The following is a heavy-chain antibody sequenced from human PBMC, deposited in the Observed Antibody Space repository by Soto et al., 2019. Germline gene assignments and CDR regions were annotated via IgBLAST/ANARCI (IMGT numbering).Heavy chain of an antibody. J-gene: IGHJ6*03. V-gene: IGHV3-73*01. CDR2: IRSKANSYAT. CDR1: GFTFSGSA. Sequence: EVQLVESGGGLVQPGGSLKLSCAASGFTFSGSAMHWVRQASGKGLEWVGRIRSKANSYATAYAASVKCRFTIYRDDSKNTAYLQMNSLKTEDTAVYYFTILIVLVPAAGNYYYYMDVWGKGTTVTVSS. D-gene: IGHD2-2*01. CDR3: TILIVLVPAAGNYYYYMDV.